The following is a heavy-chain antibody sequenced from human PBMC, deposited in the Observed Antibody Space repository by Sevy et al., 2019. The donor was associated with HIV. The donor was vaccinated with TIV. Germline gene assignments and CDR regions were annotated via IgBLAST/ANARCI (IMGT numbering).Heavy chain of an antibody. J-gene: IGHJ4*02. CDR2: ISWNSGSI. CDR3: VRDGGCSSSSCLLYFDY. D-gene: IGHD2-15*01. V-gene: IGHV3-9*01. CDR1: GFSFHEYA. Sequence: GGSLRLSCAASGFSFHEYAMHWVRQAPGKGLEWVAGISWNSGSIGYADSVKGRFTSSRDNAKNSLYLQMNSLRADDTAVYYCVRDGGCSSSSCLLYFDYWGQGILVTVSS.